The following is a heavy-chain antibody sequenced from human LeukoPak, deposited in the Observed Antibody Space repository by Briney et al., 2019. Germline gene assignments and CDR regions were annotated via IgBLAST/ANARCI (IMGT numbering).Heavy chain of an antibody. Sequence: GASVKVSCKVSGHILTELSMHWVRQAPGQGLEWLAIINPSGGSTSYAQNFQGRVTMTRDTSTSTVYMELSSLRSEDTAVYYCARADLFAFDYWGQGTLVTVSS. V-gene: IGHV1-46*01. CDR2: INPSGGST. J-gene: IGHJ4*02. CDR1: GHILTELS. D-gene: IGHD2-21*01. CDR3: ARADLFAFDY.